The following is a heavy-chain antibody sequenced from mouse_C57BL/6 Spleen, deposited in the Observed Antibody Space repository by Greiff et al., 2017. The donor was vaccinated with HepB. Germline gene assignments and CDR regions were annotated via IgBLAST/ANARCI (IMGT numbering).Heavy chain of an antibody. Sequence: DVKLQESGPGLVKPSQSLSLTCSVTGYSITSGYYWNWIRQFPGNKLEWMGYISYDGSNNYNPSLKNRISITRDTSKNQFFLKLNSVTTEDTATYYCARERRGFTWFAYWGQGTLVTVSA. CDR1: GYSITSGYY. CDR3: ARERRGFTWFAY. CDR2: ISYDGSN. J-gene: IGHJ3*01. V-gene: IGHV3-6*01.